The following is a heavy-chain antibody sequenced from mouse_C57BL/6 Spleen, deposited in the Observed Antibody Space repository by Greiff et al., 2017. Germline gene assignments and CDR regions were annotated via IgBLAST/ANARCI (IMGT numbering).Heavy chain of an antibody. CDR1: GYTFTSYW. D-gene: IGHD5-5*01. CDR3: ASYLRGAMDY. J-gene: IGHJ4*01. CDR2: IYPSDSET. Sequence: VQLQQPGAELVRPGSSVKLSCKASGYTFTSYWMDWVKQRPGQGLEWIGNIYPSDSETHYNQKFKDKATLTVDKSSSTAYMQLSSLTSEDSAVYYCASYLRGAMDYWGQGTSVTVSS. V-gene: IGHV1-61*01.